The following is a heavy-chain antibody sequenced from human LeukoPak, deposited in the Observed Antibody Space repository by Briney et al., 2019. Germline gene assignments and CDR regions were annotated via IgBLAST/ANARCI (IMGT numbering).Heavy chain of an antibody. V-gene: IGHV4-59*01. CDR2: ISYTGGT. J-gene: IGHJ4*02. Sequence: SETLSLTCTVSGGSISSYYWSWIRQPPGKGLEWIGYISYTGGTNYNPSLKSRVTISVDTSKNQLSLKLSSVTAADTAVYYCARVTDWNDFDYWGQGTLVTVSS. CDR1: GGSISSYY. D-gene: IGHD1-1*01. CDR3: ARVTDWNDFDY.